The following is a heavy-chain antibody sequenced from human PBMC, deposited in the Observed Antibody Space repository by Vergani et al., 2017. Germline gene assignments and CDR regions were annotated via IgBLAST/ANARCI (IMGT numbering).Heavy chain of an antibody. J-gene: IGHJ5*02. V-gene: IGHV4-59*12. Sequence: QVQLQESGPGLVKPSETLSLTCTVSGGSISSYYWSWIRQPPGKGLEWIGYIDYSGSTNYNPSLKSRVTISVDTSKNQFSLKLSSVTAADTAVYYCARDLCQVMVRGVPNWFDPWGQGTLVTVSS. CDR3: ARDLCQVMVRGVPNWFDP. CDR2: IDYSGST. CDR1: GGSISSYY. D-gene: IGHD3-10*01.